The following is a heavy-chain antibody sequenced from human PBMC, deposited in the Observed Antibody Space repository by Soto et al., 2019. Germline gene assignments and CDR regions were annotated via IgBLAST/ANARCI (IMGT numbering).Heavy chain of an antibody. V-gene: IGHV1-46*01. CDR1: GYTFTNYY. CDR3: ARSLQGTGAFDI. J-gene: IGHJ3*02. Sequence: ASVKVSCKASGYTFTNYYLHWVRRAPGQGLEWMGIINPSGGSTSYAQKFQGRVTMTRDTSTSTVYMELSSLRSEDTAVYDCARSLQGTGAFDIWGQGTMVTVSS. D-gene: IGHD1-1*01. CDR2: INPSGGST.